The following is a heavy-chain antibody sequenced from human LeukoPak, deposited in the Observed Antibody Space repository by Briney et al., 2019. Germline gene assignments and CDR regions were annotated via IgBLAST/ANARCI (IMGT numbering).Heavy chain of an antibody. CDR1: GFTFSSYW. Sequence: PGGSLRLSCAASGFTFSSYWMSWVRQAPGKGLEWVANIKQDGSEKYYVDSVKGRFTISRDNAKNSLYLLMNSLRAEDTAVYYCARSYYDFWSGYYNYYYYGMDVWGQGTTVTVSS. V-gene: IGHV3-7*03. CDR2: IKQDGSEK. D-gene: IGHD3-3*01. CDR3: ARSYYDFWSGYYNYYYYGMDV. J-gene: IGHJ6*02.